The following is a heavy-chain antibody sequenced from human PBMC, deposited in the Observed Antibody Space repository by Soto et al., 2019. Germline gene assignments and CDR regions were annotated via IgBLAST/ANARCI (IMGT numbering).Heavy chain of an antibody. CDR2: ISGSGGST. CDR1: GFTFSSYA. Sequence: EVQLLESGGGLVQPGGSLRLSCAASGFTFSSYAMSWVRQAPGKGLEWVSAISGSGGSTYYADSVKGRFTISRDNSKNTRYLQMNSLRAEDTAVYYCAKALYYDFWSGYPYYYYYYGMDVWGQGTTVTVSS. D-gene: IGHD3-3*01. CDR3: AKALYYDFWSGYPYYYYYYGMDV. J-gene: IGHJ6*02. V-gene: IGHV3-23*01.